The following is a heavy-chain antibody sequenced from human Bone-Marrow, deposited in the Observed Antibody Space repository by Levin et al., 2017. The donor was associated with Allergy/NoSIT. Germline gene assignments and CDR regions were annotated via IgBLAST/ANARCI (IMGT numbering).Heavy chain of an antibody. CDR2: ISNSGSYT. V-gene: IGHV3-11*05. CDR1: GFPFSDHY. J-gene: IGHJ4*02. CDR3: ASDLRSGSGSYIY. Sequence: LSLTCAASGFPFSDHYMSWIRQAPGKGLEWVSYISNSGSYTNYADSVKGRFTISRDNAKNSLYLQMNSLRAEDTAVYYCASDLRSGSGSYIYWGQGTLVTVSS. D-gene: IGHD3-10*01.